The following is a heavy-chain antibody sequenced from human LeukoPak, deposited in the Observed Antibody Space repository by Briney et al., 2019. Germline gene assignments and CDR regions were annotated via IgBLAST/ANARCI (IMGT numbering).Heavy chain of an antibody. V-gene: IGHV4-59*08. Sequence: PSETLSLTCTVSGGSISSYYWSWIRQPPGKGLEWIGYIYYSGSTNYNPSLKSRVTISVDTSKNQFSLKLSSVTAADTAVYYCAGSKGIGAFDIWGQGTMVTVSS. CDR2: IYYSGST. CDR3: AGSKGIGAFDI. CDR1: GGSISSYY. J-gene: IGHJ3*02. D-gene: IGHD2-15*01.